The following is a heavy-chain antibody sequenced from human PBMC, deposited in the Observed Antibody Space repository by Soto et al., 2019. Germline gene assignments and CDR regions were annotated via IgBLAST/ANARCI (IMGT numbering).Heavy chain of an antibody. Sequence: EVQLLESGGGLVQPGGSLRLSCAASGFTFSSYAMSWVRQAPGKGLEWVSALSGSGGSTYYADSVKGRFTISRDNSKNTLYLQMNSLRAEDTAVYYCAKLLREYSGYDYRGVFDYWGQGTLVTVSS. CDR3: AKLLREYSGYDYRGVFDY. CDR1: GFTFSSYA. V-gene: IGHV3-23*01. CDR2: LSGSGGST. D-gene: IGHD5-12*01. J-gene: IGHJ4*02.